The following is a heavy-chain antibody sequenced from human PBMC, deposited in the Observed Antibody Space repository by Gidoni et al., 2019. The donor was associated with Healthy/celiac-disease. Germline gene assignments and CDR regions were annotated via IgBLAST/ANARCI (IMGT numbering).Heavy chain of an antibody. CDR1: GLTFDAYA. J-gene: IGHJ4*02. V-gene: IGHV3-9*01. Sequence: EVQLVESGGGLVQPGRSLRLSCAASGLTFDAYAMHWVRQGPGKGLEWVSGISWNSGSIGYADSVKGRFTISRDNAKNSLYLQMNSLRAEDTALYYCAKADGSGSYYTDYFDFWAQGTLVTVSS. D-gene: IGHD3-10*01. CDR3: AKADGSGSYYTDYFDF. CDR2: ISWNSGSI.